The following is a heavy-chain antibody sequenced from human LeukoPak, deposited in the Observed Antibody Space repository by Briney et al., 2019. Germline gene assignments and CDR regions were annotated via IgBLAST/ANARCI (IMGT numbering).Heavy chain of an antibody. J-gene: IGHJ4*02. V-gene: IGHV1-2*02. CDR1: GYTFTNYH. D-gene: IGHD1-26*01. Sequence: ASVKVSCKASGYTFTNYHVHWVRQAPGQGLEWVGWIYPNSGDTSYAPKFQGRVTMTRDTSITTAYLEVNSLTSDDTAVYYCATLPFLSGNTDYWGQGTLVTVSS. CDR3: ATLPFLSGNTDY. CDR2: IYPNSGDT.